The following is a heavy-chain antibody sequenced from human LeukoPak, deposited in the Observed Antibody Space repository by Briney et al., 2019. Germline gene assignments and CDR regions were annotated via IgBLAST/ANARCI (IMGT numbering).Heavy chain of an antibody. CDR2: ISGGST. CDR3: ARGGLIQRHAFDI. J-gene: IGHJ3*02. D-gene: IGHD1-1*01. Sequence: GGSLRLSCAASGFTVSSNEMSWVRQAPGKGLEWVSSISGGSTYYADSRKGRFTISRDNSKNSLYLQMNSLRGEDTALYYCARGGLIQRHAFDIWGQGTMVTVSS. V-gene: IGHV3-38-3*01. CDR1: GFTVSSNE.